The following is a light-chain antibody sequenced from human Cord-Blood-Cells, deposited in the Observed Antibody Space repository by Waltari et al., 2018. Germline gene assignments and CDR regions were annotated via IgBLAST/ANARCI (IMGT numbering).Light chain of an antibody. CDR1: QSISSY. CDR2: AAS. Sequence: DIQMTQSPSSLSASVGDRVTITCRASQSISSYLHWYQQKPGKAPTLLIYAASSLQSGVPSRFSGSGSGTEFTLTISSLQPEDFATYYCQQSYSTPSFGGGTKVEIK. V-gene: IGKV1-39*01. J-gene: IGKJ4*01. CDR3: QQSYSTPS.